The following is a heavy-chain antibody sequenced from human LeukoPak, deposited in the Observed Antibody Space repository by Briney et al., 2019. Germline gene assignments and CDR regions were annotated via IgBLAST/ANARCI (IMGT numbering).Heavy chain of an antibody. CDR3: ARGDRSFDY. J-gene: IGHJ4*02. D-gene: IGHD2-21*02. Sequence: PGGSLRLSCAASGFTFSRYWMTWVRQAPGKGLEWVANMKQDGSEKYYVDSVKGRLTISRDNAKNSLYLQMNSLRAEDTAVYYCARGDRSFDYWGQGTLVTVPS. CDR1: GFTFSRYW. V-gene: IGHV3-7*05. CDR2: MKQDGSEK.